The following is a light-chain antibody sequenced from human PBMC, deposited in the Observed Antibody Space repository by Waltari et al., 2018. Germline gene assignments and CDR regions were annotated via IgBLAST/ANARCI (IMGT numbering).Light chain of an antibody. CDR2: AAS. CDR1: QNIGTF. Sequence: DRQMTQSPSSLSASVGDRVTIACRASQNIGTFLNWYQQTPGRAPKLLIYAASTLQSVVPSRFSGTGSGTDFTLTINNLQPEDFATYFCQQSYSTPPVFAFGPGTKLEMK. CDR3: QQSYSTPPVFA. J-gene: IGKJ3*01. V-gene: IGKV1-39*01.